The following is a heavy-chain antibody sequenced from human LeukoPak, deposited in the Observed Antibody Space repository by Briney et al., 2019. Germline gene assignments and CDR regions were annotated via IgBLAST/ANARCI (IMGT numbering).Heavy chain of an antibody. Sequence: GGSLRLSCAASGFTFSSYWMHWVRQAPGKGLVWVSRINSDGSSTSYADSVKGRFTISRDNAKNTLYLQMNSLRAEDTAVYYCARGTELRYFDWLSQHWGQGTLVTVFS. J-gene: IGHJ1*01. V-gene: IGHV3-74*01. CDR2: INSDGSST. CDR1: GFTFSSYW. D-gene: IGHD3-9*01. CDR3: ARGTELRYFDWLSQH.